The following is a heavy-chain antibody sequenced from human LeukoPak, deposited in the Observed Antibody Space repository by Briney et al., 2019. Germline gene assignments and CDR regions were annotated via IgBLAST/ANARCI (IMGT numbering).Heavy chain of an antibody. CDR3: ARDSLITAMIVPQGCAFDI. V-gene: IGHV1-46*01. J-gene: IGHJ3*02. D-gene: IGHD3-22*01. CDR1: GYTFTSYY. CDR2: INPSGGST. Sequence: ASVKVSCKASGYTFTSYYMHWVRQAPGQGLEWMGIINPSGGSTSYAQKFQGRVTMTRDISTSTVYMELSSLRSEDTAVYYCARDSLITAMIVPQGCAFDIWGQGTMVTVSS.